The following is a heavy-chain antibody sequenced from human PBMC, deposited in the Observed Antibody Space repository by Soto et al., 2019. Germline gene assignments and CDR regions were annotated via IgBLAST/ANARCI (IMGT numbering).Heavy chain of an antibody. CDR1: GFTFSSYG. V-gene: IGHV3-30*18. J-gene: IGHJ4*02. D-gene: IGHD5-18*01. Sequence: QVQLVESGGGVVQPGRSLRLSCAASGFTFSSYGMHWVRQAPGKGLEWVAVISYDGINKYYADSVKGRFTISRDNSKNTLYLQMNSLRAEDTAVYYCAKDPTWRAGIQYQFDYWGQGTLVTVSS. CDR2: ISYDGINK. CDR3: AKDPTWRAGIQYQFDY.